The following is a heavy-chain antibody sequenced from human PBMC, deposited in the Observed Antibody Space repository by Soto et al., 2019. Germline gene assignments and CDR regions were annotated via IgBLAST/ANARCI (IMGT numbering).Heavy chain of an antibody. J-gene: IGHJ4*02. CDR3: VRDQQWLRLAPLDFDY. CDR2: ISAFNGET. V-gene: IGHV1-18*01. CDR1: GFTFSDYG. Sequence: QIQLVQSGAEVKKPGASVKVSCKASGFTFSDYGFSWVRQAPGRGLEWMGWISAFNGETNYTQKSECRIAMTTDAATHTAYMELRSLTVVDTAVYYCVRDQQWLRLAPLDFDYWGQRTVVTVSS. D-gene: IGHD6-19*01.